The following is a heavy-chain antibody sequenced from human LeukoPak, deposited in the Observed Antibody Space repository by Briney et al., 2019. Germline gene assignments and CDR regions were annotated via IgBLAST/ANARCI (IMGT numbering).Heavy chain of an antibody. Sequence: GGSLRLSCAASGFTFSSYSMNWVRQAPGKGLEWVSSISSSSSYIYYADSVKGRFTISRDNAKNSLYLQMNSLRAEDTAVYYCAREYYDSSGYYYSSYYYYMDVWGKGTTVTVSS. CDR1: GFTFSSYS. CDR3: AREYYDSSGYYYSSYYYYMDV. D-gene: IGHD3-22*01. V-gene: IGHV3-21*01. CDR2: ISSSSSYI. J-gene: IGHJ6*03.